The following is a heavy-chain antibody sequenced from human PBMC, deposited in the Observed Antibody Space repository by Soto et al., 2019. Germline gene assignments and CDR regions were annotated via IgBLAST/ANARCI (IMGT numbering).Heavy chain of an antibody. CDR2: IRQDGNEN. CDR1: GFTFSNYW. D-gene: IGHD6-19*01. CDR3: ARAHIDGWKFDY. J-gene: IGHJ4*02. Sequence: GGSLRLSCAASGFTFSNYWMSWVRQAPGKGLEWVANIRQDGNENYYVDSVKGRFTTSRDNTKNSFYLQMNSLRAEDTAVYYCARAHIDGWKFDYWGRGSLVTVSS. V-gene: IGHV3-7*01.